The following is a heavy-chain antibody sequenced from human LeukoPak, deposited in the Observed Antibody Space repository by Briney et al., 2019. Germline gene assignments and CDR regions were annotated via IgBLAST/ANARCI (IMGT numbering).Heavy chain of an antibody. CDR3: ARDLGDYGGQRDPSRGGFFDY. CDR2: INPSGGST. V-gene: IGHV1-46*01. D-gene: IGHD4-23*01. J-gene: IGHJ4*02. CDR1: GGTFSSYA. Sequence: ASVKVSCKASGGTFSSYAISWVRQAPGQGLEWMGIINPSGGSTSYAQKFQGRVTMTRDMSTSTVYMELSSLRSDDTAVYYCARDLGDYGGQRDPSRGGFFDYWGQGTLVTVSS.